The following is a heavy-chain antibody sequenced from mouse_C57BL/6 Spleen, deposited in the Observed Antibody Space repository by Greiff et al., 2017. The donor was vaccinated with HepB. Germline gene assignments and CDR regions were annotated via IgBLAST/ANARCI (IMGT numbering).Heavy chain of an antibody. Sequence: QVQLQQSGAELVRPGSSVKLSCKASGYTFTSYWMDWVKQRPGQGLEWIGNIYPSDSETHYNQKFKDKATLTVDKSSSTAYMQLSSLTSEDSAVYYCARAGYHAWFAYWGQGTLVTVSA. CDR3: ARAGYHAWFAY. V-gene: IGHV1-61*01. CDR2: IYPSDSET. CDR1: GYTFTSYW. J-gene: IGHJ3*01. D-gene: IGHD2-2*01.